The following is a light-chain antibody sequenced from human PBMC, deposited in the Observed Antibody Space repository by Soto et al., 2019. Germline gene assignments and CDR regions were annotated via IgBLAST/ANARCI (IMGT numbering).Light chain of an antibody. CDR3: CSYAGSSPYV. Sequence: QSVLTQPASVSGSPGQSITISCTGTSSDVGSYNYVSWYQQHPVKAPKLMIYDVTNRPSGVSNRFSGSKSGNTASLTISGLQAEDEADYYCCSYAGSSPYVFGTGNKVTVL. V-gene: IGLV2-23*02. J-gene: IGLJ1*01. CDR2: DVT. CDR1: SSDVGSYNY.